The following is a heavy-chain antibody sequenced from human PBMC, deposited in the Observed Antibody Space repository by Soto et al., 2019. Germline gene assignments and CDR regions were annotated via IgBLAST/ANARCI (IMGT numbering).Heavy chain of an antibody. J-gene: IGHJ4*02. V-gene: IGHV4-34*01. Sequence: TSETLSLTCAFYGWSFSGYYWTWIRQPPGTGLEWIGEINHSGSTNYNPSLKSRVTISVDTSKNQFSLKLTSVTAADTAVYYCARDKITGLFDYWGQGTLVTSPQ. CDR2: INHSGST. CDR3: ARDKITGLFDY. CDR1: GWSFSGYY. D-gene: IGHD2-8*02.